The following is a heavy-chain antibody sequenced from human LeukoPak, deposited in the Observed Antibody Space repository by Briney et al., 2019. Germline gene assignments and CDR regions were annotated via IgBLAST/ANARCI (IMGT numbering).Heavy chain of an antibody. CDR2: IYYSGST. J-gene: IGHJ3*02. V-gene: IGHV4-39*07. CDR3: ARGPRITIFGVVMANDAFDI. CDR1: GVSISSSNSY. Sequence: PSETLSLTCTVSGVSISSSNSYWGWIRQPPGKGLEWIGSIYYSGSTYYNPSLKSRVTISVDTSKNQFSLRLSSVTAADTVVYYCARGPRITIFGVVMANDAFDIWGQGTMVTVSS. D-gene: IGHD3-3*01.